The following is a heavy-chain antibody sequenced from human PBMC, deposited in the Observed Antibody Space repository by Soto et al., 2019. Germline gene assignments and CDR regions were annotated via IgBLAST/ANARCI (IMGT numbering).Heavy chain of an antibody. CDR3: ERDTMSEVYFAY. CDR2: IWYDGSNK. CDR1: GFTFSSYG. J-gene: IGHJ4*02. Sequence: QPGGSLRLSCAASGFTFSSYGMHWVRQAPGKGLEWAAVIWYDGSNKYYADSVKGRFTISRDNSKNTLYLQMNSLRAEDTAVYYCERDTMSEVYFAYWGQGTLVTVSS. D-gene: IGHD3-3*01. V-gene: IGHV3-33*01.